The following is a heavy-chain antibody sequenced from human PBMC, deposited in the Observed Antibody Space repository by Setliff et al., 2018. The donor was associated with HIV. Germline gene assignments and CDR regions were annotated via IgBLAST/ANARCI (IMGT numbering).Heavy chain of an antibody. CDR1: GASFSGYF. V-gene: IGHV4-34*01. CDR2: INHAGST. Sequence: PSETLSLTCTLYGASFSGYFWSWIRQPPGKGLGWIGEINHAGSTNFNPSLKGRVTISVDMSKRQFSLHLTSVTAADTAVYYCATLSGPVDHWGQGTLVT. CDR3: ATLSGPVDH. J-gene: IGHJ4*02. D-gene: IGHD3-3*01.